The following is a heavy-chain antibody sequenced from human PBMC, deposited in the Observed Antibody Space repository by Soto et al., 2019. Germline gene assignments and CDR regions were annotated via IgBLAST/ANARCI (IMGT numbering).Heavy chain of an antibody. D-gene: IGHD5-18*01. CDR3: ANSGPPSVDTAMINYFDY. Sequence: GGSLRLSCAASGFTFSSYGMHWVRQAPGKGLEWVAVISYDGSNKYYADSVKGRFTISRDNSKNTLYLQMNSLRAEDTAVYYCANSGPPSVDTAMINYFDYWGQGTLVTVSS. CDR2: ISYDGSNK. V-gene: IGHV3-30*18. J-gene: IGHJ4*02. CDR1: GFTFSSYG.